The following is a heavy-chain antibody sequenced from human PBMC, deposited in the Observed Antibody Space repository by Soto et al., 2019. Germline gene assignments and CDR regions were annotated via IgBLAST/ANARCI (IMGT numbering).Heavy chain of an antibody. J-gene: IGHJ6*03. D-gene: IGHD6-13*01. CDR1: GYTFTSYD. V-gene: IGHV1-8*01. CDR3: ARDAIAAAGTLHYYYYMDV. CDR2: MNPNSGNT. Sequence: GASVKVSCKASGYTFTSYDINWVRQATGQGLEWMGWMNPNSGNTGYAQKFQGRVTMTRNTSISTAYMELSSLRSEDTAAYYSARDAIAAAGTLHYYYYMDVWGKGTTVTVSS.